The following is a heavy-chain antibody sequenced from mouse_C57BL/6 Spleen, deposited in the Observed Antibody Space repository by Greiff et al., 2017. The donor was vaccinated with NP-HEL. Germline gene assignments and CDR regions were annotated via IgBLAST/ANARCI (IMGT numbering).Heavy chain of an antibody. D-gene: IGHD2-3*01. CDR2: IHPSDSDT. V-gene: IGHV1-74*01. J-gene: IGHJ4*01. CDR3: AISPDGYYRDYYAMDY. CDR1: GYTFTSYW. Sequence: QVQLQQPGAELVKPGASVKVSCKASGYTFTSYWMHWVKQRPGQGLEWIGRIHPSDSDTNYNQKFKGKATLTVDKSSSTAYVQHSSLTSEDSAVYYCAISPDGYYRDYYAMDYWGQGTSVTVSS.